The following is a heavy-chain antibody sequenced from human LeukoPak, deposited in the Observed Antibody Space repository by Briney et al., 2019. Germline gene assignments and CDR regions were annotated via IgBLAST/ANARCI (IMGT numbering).Heavy chain of an antibody. CDR1: GFTFSSYA. CDR2: ISGSSSYI. CDR3: ARASPTINWGPPYFDY. V-gene: IGHV3-21*01. J-gene: IGHJ4*02. D-gene: IGHD7-27*01. Sequence: GGSLRLSCTASGFTFSSYAMSWVRQAPGKGLEWVSVISGSSSYIYYADSVKGRFTISRDNAKNSLYLQMNSLRAEDTAVYYCARASPTINWGPPYFDYWGQGTLVTVSS.